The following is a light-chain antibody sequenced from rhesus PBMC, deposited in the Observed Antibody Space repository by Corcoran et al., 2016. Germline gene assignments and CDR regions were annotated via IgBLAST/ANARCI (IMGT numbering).Light chain of an antibody. Sequence: EILLTQSPATLSLSPGERATLSCRASQSVSRSLVWYQQKPEQVPRLLIYGASNRAPGTPDRVSGSGSGTDFTLTISSLEPEDFAVYYCHQYSNWWTFGQGTKVEIK. CDR2: GAS. CDR3: HQYSNWWT. V-gene: IGKV3-42*03. J-gene: IGKJ1*01. CDR1: QSVSRS.